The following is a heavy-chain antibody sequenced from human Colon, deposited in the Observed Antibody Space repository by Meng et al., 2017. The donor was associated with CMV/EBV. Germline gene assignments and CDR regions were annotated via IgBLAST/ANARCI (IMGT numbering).Heavy chain of an antibody. CDR3: ARGPMIAEGV. CDR2: IYSGGST. CDR1: GFTISSSY. V-gene: IGHV3-66*02. Sequence: LSLTCAASGFTISSSYMAWIRQAPGKGLEWVALIYSGGSTYYADSVKGRLTISRDESTNTLFLQMNSLQLEDTALYYCARGPMIAEGVWGLGMLVTVSS. D-gene: IGHD2-21*01. J-gene: IGHJ4*02.